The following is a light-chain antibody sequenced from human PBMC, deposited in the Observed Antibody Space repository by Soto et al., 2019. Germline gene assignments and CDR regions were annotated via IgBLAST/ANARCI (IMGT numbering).Light chain of an antibody. Sequence: QSALTQPPSASGSPGQSVTISCTGTSSDVGGYNYVSWYQQHPGKAPKLMIYEVSKRPSGVPDRFSGSKSGNTASLTVSGLQAEDEADYYCSSYPGSNAHYVFGTATKVTV. V-gene: IGLV2-8*01. CDR3: SSYPGSNAHYV. CDR1: SSDVGGYNY. J-gene: IGLJ1*01. CDR2: EVS.